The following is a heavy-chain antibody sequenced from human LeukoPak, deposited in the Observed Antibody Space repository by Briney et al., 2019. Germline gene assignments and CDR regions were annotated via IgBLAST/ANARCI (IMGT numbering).Heavy chain of an antibody. V-gene: IGHV3-48*03. CDR1: GFTLGSYE. J-gene: IGHJ4*02. CDR3: ARDPLSSSSFDL. Sequence: GRSLRPSSAASGFTLGSYEMNWVRQAPGEGLEWVSYISSSGRTIYYADSVKGRFTITRDNAKNSLYLQMNSLRAEDTAVYYCARDPLSSSSFDLWGQGTLVTVSS. D-gene: IGHD6-13*01. CDR2: ISSSGRTI.